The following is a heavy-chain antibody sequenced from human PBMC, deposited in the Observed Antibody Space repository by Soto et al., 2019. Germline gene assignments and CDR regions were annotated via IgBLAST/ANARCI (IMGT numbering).Heavy chain of an antibody. Sequence: PGGSLRLSCAASGFTFDYYWMHWVRQAPGKGLEWVSHIRSSSSYTNYADSVKGRFTISRDNAKNSLYLQMNSLRAEDTAVYYCARTIAAAGGRRYFDLWGRGTLVTVSS. J-gene: IGHJ2*01. D-gene: IGHD6-13*01. CDR3: ARTIAAAGGRRYFDL. V-gene: IGHV3-11*03. CDR2: IRSSSSYT. CDR1: GFTFDYYW.